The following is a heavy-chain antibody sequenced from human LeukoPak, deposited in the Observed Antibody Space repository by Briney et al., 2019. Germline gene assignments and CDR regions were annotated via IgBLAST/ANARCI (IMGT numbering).Heavy chain of an antibody. V-gene: IGHV4-34*01. D-gene: IGHD6-19*01. J-gene: IGHJ6*03. CDR1: GGSFSGHY. CDR2: NNDSGST. Sequence: PSETLSPTRGVYGGSFSGHYWSWIRQPPRKGLEGMGENNDSGSTNYNPSLKRRVTISVDTSKNHFSLTLSSVTAADTAVYYCARGRRQWLVPPSDYYFYMDVWGKGTTVTVSS. CDR3: ARGRRQWLVPPSDYYFYMDV.